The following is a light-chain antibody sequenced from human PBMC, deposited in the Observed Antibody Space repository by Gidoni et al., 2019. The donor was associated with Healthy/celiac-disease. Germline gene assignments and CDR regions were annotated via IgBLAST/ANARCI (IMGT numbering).Light chain of an antibody. J-gene: IGKJ4*01. V-gene: IGKV4-1*01. Sequence: DIVMAQSPDSLAVSLGERATIHRKSSQSVLYSSNNKNYLAWYQQTPGQPPKLLIYWASTRETGVPERFSGSGSGTDFTLTISSLQAEDVAVYYCQQYYSTPTFGGXTKVEIK. CDR2: WAS. CDR1: QSVLYSSNNKNY. CDR3: QQYYSTPT.